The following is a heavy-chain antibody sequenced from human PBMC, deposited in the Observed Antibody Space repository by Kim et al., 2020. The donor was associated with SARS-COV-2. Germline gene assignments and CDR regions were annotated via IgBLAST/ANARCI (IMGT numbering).Heavy chain of an antibody. V-gene: IGHV3-48*03. J-gene: IGHJ6*02. D-gene: IGHD6-19*01. Sequence: GGSLRLSCAASGFTFSSYEMNWVRQAPGKGLEWVSYISSSGSTMYYADSVKGRFTISRDNAKNSLYLQMNSLRAEDTAVYYCARGEWVLGVQWLVNNYYCNGMDVWDQETTVTVSS. CDR3: ARGEWVLGVQWLVNNYYCNGMDV. CDR1: GFTFSSYE. CDR2: ISSSGSTM.